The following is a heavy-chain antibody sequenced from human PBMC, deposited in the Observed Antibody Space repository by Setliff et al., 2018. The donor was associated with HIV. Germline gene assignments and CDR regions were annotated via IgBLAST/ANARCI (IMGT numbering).Heavy chain of an antibody. CDR3: ARHWYSSSWYHVFDI. CDR2: LYYTGNT. D-gene: IGHD6-13*01. Sequence: PSETLSLTCTVSGESISSGNYYWGWIRQAPGKGLDWIGSLYYTGNTYYKSSFQSRVTISIDTSKNQFSLNLNSVTAADTAVYYCARHWYSSSWYHVFDIWGQGTMVTVSS. J-gene: IGHJ3*02. V-gene: IGHV4-39*01. CDR1: GESISSGNYY.